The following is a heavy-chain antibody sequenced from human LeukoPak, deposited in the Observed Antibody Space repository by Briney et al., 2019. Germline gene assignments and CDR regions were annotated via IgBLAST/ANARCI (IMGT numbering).Heavy chain of an antibody. J-gene: IGHJ5*02. D-gene: IGHD4-23*01. CDR1: GYTLTELS. V-gene: IGHV1-24*01. CDR2: FDPEDGET. Sequence: GASVKVSCKVSGYTLTELSMHWVRQAPGKGLEWMGGFDPEDGETIYAQKFQGRVTMTEDTSTDTAYMELSSLRSEDTAVYYCATSGGDYGGNSVIGWFDPWGQGTLVTVSP. CDR3: ATSGGDYGGNSVIGWFDP.